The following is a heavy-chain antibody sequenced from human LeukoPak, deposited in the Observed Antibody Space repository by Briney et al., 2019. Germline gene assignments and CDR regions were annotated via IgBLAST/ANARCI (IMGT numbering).Heavy chain of an antibody. CDR1: GYTFTSYY. D-gene: IGHD3-22*01. J-gene: IGHJ4*02. CDR2: INPSGGST. Sequence: ASVKVSCKASGYTFTSYYMHWVRQAPGQGLEWMGIINPSGGSTSYAQKFQGRVTMTRDMSTSTVYMELSGLRSDDTAVFYCARNTYYYDNSAGTFDFWGQGTLVTVSS. CDR3: ARNTYYYDNSAGTFDF. V-gene: IGHV1-46*01.